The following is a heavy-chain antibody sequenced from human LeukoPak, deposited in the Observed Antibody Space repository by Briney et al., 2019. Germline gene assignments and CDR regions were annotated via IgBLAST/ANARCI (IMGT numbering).Heavy chain of an antibody. J-gene: IGHJ6*03. CDR1: GGSISSGSYY. CDR3: AREFYSGWSIYYYYYYMDV. V-gene: IGHV4-61*02. D-gene: IGHD6-19*01. Sequence: SETLSLTCTVSGGSISSGSYYWSWIRQPAGKGLEWIGRIYTSGSTNYNPSLKSRVTISVDTSKNQFSLKLSSVTAADTAVYYCAREFYSGWSIYYYYYYMDVWGKGTTVTVSS. CDR2: IYTSGST.